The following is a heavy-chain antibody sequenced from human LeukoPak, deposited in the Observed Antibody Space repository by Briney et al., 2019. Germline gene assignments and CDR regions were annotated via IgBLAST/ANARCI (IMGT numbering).Heavy chain of an antibody. D-gene: IGHD6-6*01. CDR2: ISGSGGGT. J-gene: IGHJ4*02. V-gene: IGHV3-23*01. CDR1: GFSFGNYA. CDR3: ARDPMYSSSSRSFDY. Sequence: GGSLRLSCAASGFSFGNYAMTWVRQSPGKGLEWVSGISGSGGGTYYADSVKGRFTISRDNAKNSLYLQMNSLRAEDTAVYYCARDPMYSSSSRSFDYWGQGTLVTVSS.